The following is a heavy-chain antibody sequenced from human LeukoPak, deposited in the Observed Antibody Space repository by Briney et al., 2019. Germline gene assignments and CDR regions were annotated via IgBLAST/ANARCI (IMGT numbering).Heavy chain of an antibody. CDR1: GGSISSYY. Sequence: SGTLSLTCTVSGGSISSYYWSWIRQPAGKGLEWIGRIYTSGSTNYNPSLKSRVTMSVDTSKNQFSLKLSSVTAADTAVYYCARGPARIYYYYYYMDVWGKGTTVTVSS. J-gene: IGHJ6*03. D-gene: IGHD2-2*01. CDR3: ARGPARIYYYYYYMDV. V-gene: IGHV4-4*07. CDR2: IYTSGST.